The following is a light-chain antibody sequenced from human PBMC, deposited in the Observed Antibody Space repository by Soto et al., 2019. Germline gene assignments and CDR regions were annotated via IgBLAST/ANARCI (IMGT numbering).Light chain of an antibody. J-gene: IGKJ4*01. Sequence: EIVLTQSPATLSSSPGETATLSCRASQYVGTRLAWYQHKPGQAPRLLIYYTSNRATGIPARFSGSGSGTDFTLTISRLEPEDSAVYYCQQCSNWPLTFGGGTKVDI. V-gene: IGKV3-11*01. CDR1: QYVGTR. CDR2: YTS. CDR3: QQCSNWPLT.